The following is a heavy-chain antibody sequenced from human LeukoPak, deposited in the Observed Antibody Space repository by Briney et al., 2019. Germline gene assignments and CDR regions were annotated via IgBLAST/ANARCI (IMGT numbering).Heavy chain of an antibody. Sequence: GGSLRLSCAASGFTFSSYGMHWVRQAPGKGLGWVAFIRYDGSNKYYADSVKGRFTISRDNSKNTLYLQMNSLRAEDTAVYYCAKVLDSLNSSWRYYFDYWGQGTLVTVSS. CDR3: AKVLDSLNSSWRYYFDY. J-gene: IGHJ4*02. CDR1: GFTFSSYG. D-gene: IGHD6-13*01. V-gene: IGHV3-30*02. CDR2: IRYDGSNK.